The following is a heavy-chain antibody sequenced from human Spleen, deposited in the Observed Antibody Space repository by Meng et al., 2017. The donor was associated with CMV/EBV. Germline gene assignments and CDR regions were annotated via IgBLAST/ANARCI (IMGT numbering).Heavy chain of an antibody. Sequence: GESLKISCEVSGYSFSKYWIAWVRQMPGQGLEWMGFVYPGDSDAKYSPSYQGRVTFSIDRSINTAYLHWADLEASDTAKYYCARHLLETMTSPYAYWGQGTPVTSPQ. V-gene: IGHV5-51*01. J-gene: IGHJ4*02. D-gene: IGHD3-3*01. CDR1: GYSFSKYW. CDR3: ARHLLETMTSPYAY. CDR2: VYPGDSDA.